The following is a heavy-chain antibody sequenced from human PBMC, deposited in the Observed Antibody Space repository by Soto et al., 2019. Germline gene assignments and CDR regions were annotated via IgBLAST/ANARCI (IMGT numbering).Heavy chain of an antibody. Sequence: SETLSLTCAVSGGSISSSNWWSWVRQPPGKGLEWIGEIYHSGSTNYNPSLKSRVTISVDKSKNQFSLKLSSVTAADTAVYYWARVTDIAAAGKRKKSYFDYWGQGTLVTVSS. CDR1: GGSISSSNW. D-gene: IGHD6-13*01. V-gene: IGHV4-4*02. CDR2: IYHSGST. J-gene: IGHJ4*02. CDR3: ARVTDIAAAGKRKKSYFDY.